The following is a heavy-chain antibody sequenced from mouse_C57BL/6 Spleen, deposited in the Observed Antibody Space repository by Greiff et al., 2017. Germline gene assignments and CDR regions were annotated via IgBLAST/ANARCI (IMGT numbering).Heavy chain of an antibody. CDR2: ISSGSSTI. V-gene: IGHV5-17*01. CDR1: GFTFSDYG. J-gene: IGHJ3*01. D-gene: IGHD4-1*02. CDR3: ARSPTGTAWFAY. Sequence: EVKLMESGGGLVKPGGSLKLSCAASGFTFSDYGMHWVRQAPEKGLEWVAYISSGSSTIYYADTVKGRFTISRDNAKNTLFLQMTSLRSEDTAMYYCARSPTGTAWFAYWGQGTLVTVSA.